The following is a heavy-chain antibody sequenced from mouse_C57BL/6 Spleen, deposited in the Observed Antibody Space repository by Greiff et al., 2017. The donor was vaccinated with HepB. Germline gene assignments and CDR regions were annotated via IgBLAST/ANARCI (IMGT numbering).Heavy chain of an antibody. CDR1: GYTFTDYY. D-gene: IGHD1-1*01. V-gene: IGHV1-26*01. J-gene: IGHJ2*01. Sequence: VQLQQSGPELVKPGASVKISCKASGYTFTDYYMNWVKQSHGKSLEWIGDINPNNGGTSYNQKFKGKATLTVDKSSSTAYMELRSLTSEDSAVYYCARSGVLRYFDYWGQGTTLTVSS. CDR2: INPNNGGT. CDR3: ARSGVLRYFDY.